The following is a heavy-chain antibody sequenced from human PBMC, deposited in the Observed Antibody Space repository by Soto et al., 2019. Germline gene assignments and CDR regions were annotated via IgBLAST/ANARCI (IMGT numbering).Heavy chain of an antibody. V-gene: IGHV3-48*03. CDR1: GFTFSSYE. CDR3: AREEARGYSAYDPFDY. Sequence: XGSLRLSCAAAGFTFSSYEMNWVRQAPGKGLEWVSYISSSGSTIYYAGSVKGRFTISRDNARNSLYLQMNSLRAEDTAVYYCAREEARGYSAYDPFDYWGQGTLVTVSS. CDR2: ISSSGSTI. D-gene: IGHD5-12*01. J-gene: IGHJ4*02.